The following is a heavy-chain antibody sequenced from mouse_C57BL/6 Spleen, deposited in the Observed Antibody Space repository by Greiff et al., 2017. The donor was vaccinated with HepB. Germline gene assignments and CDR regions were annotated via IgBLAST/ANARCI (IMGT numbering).Heavy chain of an antibody. J-gene: IGHJ2*01. CDR2: IYPGDGDT. CDR3: ARGGLRRDFDY. V-gene: IGHV1-80*01. Sequence: QVHVKQSGAELVKPGASVKISCKASGYAFSSYWMNWVKQRPGKGLEWIGQIYPGDGDTNYNGKFKGKATLTADKSSSTAYMQLSSLTSEDSAVYFCARGGLRRDFDYWGQGTTLTVSS. D-gene: IGHD2-4*01. CDR1: GYAFSSYW.